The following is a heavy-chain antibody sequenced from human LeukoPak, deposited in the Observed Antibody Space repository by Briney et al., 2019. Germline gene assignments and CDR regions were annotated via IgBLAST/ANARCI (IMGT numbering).Heavy chain of an antibody. CDR1: GFTFSSYS. D-gene: IGHD4/OR15-4a*01. CDR3: ARDLIMGGCFDY. J-gene: IGHJ4*02. CDR2: ISSSSSYI. Sequence: GGSLRLSCAASGFTFSSYSMNWVRQAPGKGLEWVSSISSSSSYIYYADSVKGRFSISRDNAKNSLYLQMNSLRAEDTAVYYCARDLIMGGCFDYWGQGTLVTVSS. V-gene: IGHV3-21*01.